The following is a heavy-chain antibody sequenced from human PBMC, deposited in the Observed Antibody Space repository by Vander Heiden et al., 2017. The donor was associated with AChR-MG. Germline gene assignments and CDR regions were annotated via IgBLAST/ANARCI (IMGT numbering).Heavy chain of an antibody. V-gene: IGHV3-21*01. CDR3: ARDLRSEWVLDV. D-gene: IGHD1-26*01. J-gene: IGHJ6*04. CDR1: GFTFSSYS. CDR2: ISSSSSYI. Sequence: EVQLVESGGGLVKPGGSLRLSCAASGFTFSSYSMNWVRQAPGKGLEWVSSISSSSSYIYYADSVKGRFTISRDNAKNSLYLQMNSLRAEDTAVYYCARDLRSEWVLDVWGKGTTVTVSS.